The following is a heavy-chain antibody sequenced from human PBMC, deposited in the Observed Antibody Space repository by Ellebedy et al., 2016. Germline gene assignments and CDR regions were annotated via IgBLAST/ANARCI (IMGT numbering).Heavy chain of an antibody. V-gene: IGHV3-53*01. Sequence: GGSLRLSCAASGFTVSSNYMSWVRQAPGKGLEWVSVIYSGGSTYYADSVKGRFTISRDNSENTLYLEMNNLRVDDTALYYCAKCRHSTGCLLDSWGQGTLVTVSS. CDR1: GFTVSSNY. CDR3: AKCRHSTGCLLDS. D-gene: IGHD6-19*01. J-gene: IGHJ4*02. CDR2: IYSGGST.